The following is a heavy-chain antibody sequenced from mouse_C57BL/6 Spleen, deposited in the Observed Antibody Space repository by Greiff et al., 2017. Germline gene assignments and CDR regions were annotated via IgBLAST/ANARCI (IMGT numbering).Heavy chain of an antibody. D-gene: IGHD1-1*01. V-gene: IGHV1-15*01. CDR2: IDPETGGT. CDR3: TREGITTVVEPFDY. J-gene: IGHJ2*01. Sequence: VKLQESGAELVRPGASVTLSCKASGYTFTDYEMHWVKQTPVHGLEWIGAIDPETGGTAYNQKFKGKAILTADKSSSTAYMGLRSLTSEDSAVYYCTREGITTVVEPFDYWGQGTTLTVSS. CDR1: GYTFTDYE.